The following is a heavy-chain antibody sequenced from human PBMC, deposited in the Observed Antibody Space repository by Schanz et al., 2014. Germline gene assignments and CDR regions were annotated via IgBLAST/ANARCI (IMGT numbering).Heavy chain of an antibody. CDR3: AKTLFPGGTQTFGN. D-gene: IGHD2-8*02. J-gene: IGHJ4*02. CDR2: ISGSSRTI. V-gene: IGHV3-48*01. Sequence: EVQLVESGGGLIQPGGSLRLSCAASGFGFSSYSMNWVRQAPGKGLEWVSYISGSSRTIYYADSMKGRFTISRDNSKSTLYVEMNSLRVEDTAVYYCAKTLFPGGTQTFGNWGRGTLVTVS. CDR1: GFGFSSYS.